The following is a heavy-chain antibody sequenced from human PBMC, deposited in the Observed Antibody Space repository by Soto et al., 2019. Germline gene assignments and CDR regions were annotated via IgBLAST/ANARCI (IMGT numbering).Heavy chain of an antibody. V-gene: IGHV3-9*01. CDR2: ISWNSGII. Sequence: GGSLRLSCAASGLTFNAYAMHWVRQAPGKGLEWVSGISWNSGIIGYADFVKGRFTISRDNAKNSLYLQMNSLKTEDTAVYYCTTDLVVVVAATIPFLAYWGQGTLVTVSS. CDR3: TTDLVVVVAATIPFLAY. D-gene: IGHD2-15*01. CDR1: GLTFNAYA. J-gene: IGHJ4*02.